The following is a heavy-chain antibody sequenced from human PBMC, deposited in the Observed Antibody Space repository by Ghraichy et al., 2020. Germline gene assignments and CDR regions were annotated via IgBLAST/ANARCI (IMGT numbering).Heavy chain of an antibody. V-gene: IGHV1-3*01. D-gene: IGHD6-19*01. CDR3: ARDFPPPGWYTLGLGDY. CDR2: INVGNGNT. Sequence: ASVKVSCKASGYTFKSYNMHWVRQAPGQRLEWMGWINVGNGNTKYSQKLQGRVTITRDTSATTVYMELSRLTSEDTAVYYCARDFPPPGWYTLGLGDYWGQGTLVTVSS. CDR1: GYTFKSYN. J-gene: IGHJ4*02.